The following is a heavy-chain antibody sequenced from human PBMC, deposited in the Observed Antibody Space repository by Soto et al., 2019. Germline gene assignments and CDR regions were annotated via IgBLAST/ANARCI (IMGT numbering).Heavy chain of an antibody. D-gene: IGHD2-2*02. V-gene: IGHV4-59*01. CDR1: GGYISSYF. J-gene: IGHJ6*02. CDR3: ARGSTIRLI. CDR2: IYYSGST. Sequence: SETLSLPCTVSGGYISSYFWSWIRQPPGKGLEWIGYIYYSGSTNYNPSLKSRVTIPVDTSKNQFSLKLSSVTAADTAVYYCARGSTIRLIWGQGTTVTVSS.